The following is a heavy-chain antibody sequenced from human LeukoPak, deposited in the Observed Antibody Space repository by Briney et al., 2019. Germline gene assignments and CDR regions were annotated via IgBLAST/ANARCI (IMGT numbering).Heavy chain of an antibody. D-gene: IGHD3-10*01. V-gene: IGHV4-4*02. Sequence: SETLSLTCAVSGGSISSSNWWSWVRQPPGKGLEWIGEIYHSGSTNFNPSLKSRVTISVDKSKNQFSLKLSAVAAADTAVYYCARHSGLLYFDNWGQGNLVTVSS. J-gene: IGHJ4*02. CDR2: IYHSGST. CDR1: GGSISSSNW. CDR3: ARHSGLLYFDN.